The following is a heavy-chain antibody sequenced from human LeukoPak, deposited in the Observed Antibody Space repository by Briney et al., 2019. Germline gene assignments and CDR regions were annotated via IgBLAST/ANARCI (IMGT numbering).Heavy chain of an antibody. Sequence: SLKVSCKASGGTFSSCAISWVRQAPGQGLEWMGRIIPSLDVANYAQKFQGRVTITAYKSTSTVYMELSSLKSEDTAVYYCVYCSGGSCFAYNWFDPWGQGTLVTVSS. J-gene: IGHJ5*02. D-gene: IGHD2-15*01. CDR1: GGTFSSCA. CDR3: VYCSGGSCFAYNWFDP. V-gene: IGHV1-69*04. CDR2: IIPSLDVA.